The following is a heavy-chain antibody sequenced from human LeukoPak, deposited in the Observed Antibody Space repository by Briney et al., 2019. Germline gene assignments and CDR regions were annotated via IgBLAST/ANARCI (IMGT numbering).Heavy chain of an antibody. D-gene: IGHD6-19*01. CDR3: ARAGIAVTGTGIDY. CDR2: INSDGSDT. V-gene: IGHV3-74*01. Sequence: GGSLRLSCEASGFTFSTYLMHWVRQAPGKRLVWVSRINSDGSDTNYADSVKGRFTVSRANAKNTLYLQVNSLRAEDTAVYYCARAGIAVTGTGIDYWGRGTLVTVSS. J-gene: IGHJ4*02. CDR1: GFTFSTYL.